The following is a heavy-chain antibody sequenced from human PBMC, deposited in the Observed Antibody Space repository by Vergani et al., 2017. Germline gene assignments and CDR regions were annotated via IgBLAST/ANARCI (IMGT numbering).Heavy chain of an antibody. CDR2: INSNTGNP. V-gene: IGHV7-4-1*02. J-gene: IGHJ5*02. D-gene: IGHD3-10*01. Sequence: QVQLVQSGSELKKPGASVKVSCKASGHTFTSYAVNWVRQAPGQGLEWMGWINSNTGNPTYAQGFTGRFVFSSVTAVSTAYLQISSLKAEDTAVYYWEKGTLWFGTTDFGFDPWGQGTLVTVSS. CDR1: GHTFTSYA. CDR3: EKGTLWFGTTDFGFDP.